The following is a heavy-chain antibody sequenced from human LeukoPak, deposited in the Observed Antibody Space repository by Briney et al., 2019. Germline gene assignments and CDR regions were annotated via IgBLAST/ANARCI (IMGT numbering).Heavy chain of an antibody. CDR1: GGSISSSSYY. V-gene: IGHV4-61*05. D-gene: IGHD5-18*01. CDR2: IYYSGST. J-gene: IGHJ4*02. Sequence: SETLSLTCTVSGGSISSSSYYWGWIRQPPGKGLEWIGYIYYSGSTNYNPSLKSRVTISVDTSKNQFSLKLSSVTAADTAVYYCARVNGALYTAIASFFDYWGQGTLVTVSS. CDR3: ARVNGALYTAIASFFDY.